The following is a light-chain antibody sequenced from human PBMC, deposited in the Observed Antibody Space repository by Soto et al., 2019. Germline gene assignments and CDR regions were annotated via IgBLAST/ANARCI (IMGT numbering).Light chain of an antibody. Sequence: IVLTQSPATLSLSPGERATLSCRASQSVSSTYLAWYQQRPGQTPKLLIYEASTRATGIPDRFSGSGSGTDYTLTIDRLEPGDFAVYYCQQYGNSPQTFGQGTKVDIK. CDR3: QQYGNSPQT. V-gene: IGKV3-20*01. CDR1: QSVSSTY. CDR2: EAS. J-gene: IGKJ1*01.